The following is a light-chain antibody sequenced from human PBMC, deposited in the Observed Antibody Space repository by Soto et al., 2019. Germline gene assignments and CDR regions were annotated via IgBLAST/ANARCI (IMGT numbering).Light chain of an antibody. CDR3: QSSDGRLTTFV. Sequence: QSVLTQPPSASGTPGQRVTISCSGSSSNIGTNTVIWYQQLPGAAPKLPIYSDNQRPSGVPDRFSGSKSGTSASLAITGLQAEDEAVYFCQSSDGRLTTFVFGSGTKVTVL. J-gene: IGLJ1*01. V-gene: IGLV1-44*01. CDR2: SDN. CDR1: SSNIGTNT.